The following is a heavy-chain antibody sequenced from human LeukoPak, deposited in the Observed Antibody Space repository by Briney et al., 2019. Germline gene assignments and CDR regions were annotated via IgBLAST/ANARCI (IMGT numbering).Heavy chain of an antibody. D-gene: IGHD2-2*02. J-gene: IGHJ4*02. CDR2: ISAYNGNT. CDR1: GGTFSSYA. CDR3: ARVCGSTSCYTLFDY. Sequence: ASVKASCKASGGTFSSYAISWVRQAPGQGLEWMGWISAYNGNTNYAQKIQGRVTMTTDTSTSTAYMELRSLRSDDTAVYYCARVCGSTSCYTLFDYWGQGTLVTVSS. V-gene: IGHV1-18*01.